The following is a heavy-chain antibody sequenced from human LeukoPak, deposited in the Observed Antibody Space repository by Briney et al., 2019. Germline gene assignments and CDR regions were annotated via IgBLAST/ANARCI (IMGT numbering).Heavy chain of an antibody. Sequence: SGGSLRLSCAASGFTFSSYVMHWVRQAPGKGLEWVAVIWYDGSNKYYADSVKGRFTISRDNSKNTLYLQMNSLRAEDTAVYYCAREYGDLSSDYYYYGMDVWGKGITVTVSS. CDR2: IWYDGSNK. CDR1: GFTFSSYV. V-gene: IGHV3-33*01. CDR3: AREYGDLSSDYYYYGMDV. J-gene: IGHJ6*04. D-gene: IGHD4-17*01.